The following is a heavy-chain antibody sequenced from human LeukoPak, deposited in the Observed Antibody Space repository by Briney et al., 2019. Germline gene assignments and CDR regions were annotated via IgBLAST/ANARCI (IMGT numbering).Heavy chain of an antibody. CDR2: INPNSGGT. V-gene: IGHV1-2*02. Sequence: ASVKVSCKASGYTFTSYGISWVRQAPGQGLEWMGWINPNSGGTNYAQKFQGRVTMTRDTSISTAYVELSRVRSDDTAVYYCARDFAGAGGFDYWGQGTLVAVSS. CDR1: GYTFTSYG. J-gene: IGHJ4*02. D-gene: IGHD1-26*01. CDR3: ARDFAGAGGFDY.